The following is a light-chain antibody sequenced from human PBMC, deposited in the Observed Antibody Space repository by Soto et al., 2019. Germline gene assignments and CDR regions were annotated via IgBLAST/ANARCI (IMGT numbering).Light chain of an antibody. CDR2: EVA. CDR1: SSDVGSYDL. J-gene: IGLJ2*01. Sequence: SVLTEPASVSGSPGQSITISCTGTSSDVGSYDLVSWYQQRPGRAPRLMIFEVAKRPSGISTRFSGSKSGNTASLTISGLQAVDEADYFCCSYTSTNTLVFGGGTKLTVL. CDR3: CSYTSTNTLV. V-gene: IGLV2-23*02.